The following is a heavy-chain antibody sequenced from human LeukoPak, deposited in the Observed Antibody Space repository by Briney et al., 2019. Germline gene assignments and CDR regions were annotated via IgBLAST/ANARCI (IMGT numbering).Heavy chain of an antibody. J-gene: IGHJ4*02. D-gene: IGHD1-26*01. CDR2: ISGSGGST. Sequence: SGGSLRLSCAASGFTFSSYGMSWVRQAPGKGLEWVSAISGSGGSTYYADSVKGRFTISRDNSKNTLYLQMNSLRAEDTAVYYCAKASGELRNDFDYWGQGTLVTVSS. CDR3: AKASGELRNDFDY. V-gene: IGHV3-23*01. CDR1: GFTFSSYG.